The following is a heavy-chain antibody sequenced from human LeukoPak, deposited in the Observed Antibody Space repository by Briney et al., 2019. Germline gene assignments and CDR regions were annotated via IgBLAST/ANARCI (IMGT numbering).Heavy chain of an antibody. V-gene: IGHV4-39*07. J-gene: IGHJ4*02. CDR1: GGSISSSTYY. Sequence: PSETLSLTCTVSGGSISSSTYYWRWIRQPPGKGLEWIGSVYYGGTTYYSPSLKSRVTISIDTSNNQFSLSLSSVTAADTAVFFCARVERYSGSFDTWGQGSLVTVS. D-gene: IGHD1-26*01. CDR3: ARVERYSGSFDT. CDR2: VYYGGTT.